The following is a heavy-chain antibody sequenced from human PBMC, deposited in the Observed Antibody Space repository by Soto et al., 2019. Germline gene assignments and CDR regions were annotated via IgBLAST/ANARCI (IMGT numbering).Heavy chain of an antibody. CDR1: GYRFSHYW. J-gene: IGHJ6*02. Sequence: PGESLKISCNGSGYRFSHYWIGWVRQMPGKGLEWMGIIYPGDSHTRYSPSFQGQVTMAADKSTNTAHLQLSSLKASDTAIYYCARLGSSSGNSYHYHGIDVWGQGPTVTVYS. V-gene: IGHV5-51*01. CDR3: ARLGSSSGNSYHYHGIDV. D-gene: IGHD2-15*01. CDR2: IYPGDSHT.